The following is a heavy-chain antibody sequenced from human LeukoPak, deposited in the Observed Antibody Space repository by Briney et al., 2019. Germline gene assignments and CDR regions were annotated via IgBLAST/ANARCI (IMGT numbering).Heavy chain of an antibody. CDR2: IYYSGST. D-gene: IGHD3-10*01. V-gene: IGHV4-59*01. Sequence: SETLSLTCTVSGGSISSYYWSWIRQPPGKGLEWIGYIYYSGSTNYNPSLKSRVTISVDMSKNQFSLELTSVTDADTAVYYCARGDRDYDAFDVWGHGTPVTVSS. CDR1: GGSISSYY. J-gene: IGHJ3*01. CDR3: ARGDRDYDAFDV.